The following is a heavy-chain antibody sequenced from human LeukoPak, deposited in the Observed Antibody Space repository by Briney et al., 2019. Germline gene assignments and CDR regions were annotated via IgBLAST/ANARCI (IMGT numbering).Heavy chain of an antibody. CDR1: EFSVGSNY. CDR3: ARDHHQLQGWELFYYFDY. J-gene: IGHJ4*02. D-gene: IGHD1-26*01. CDR2: IYSGGST. V-gene: IGHV3-66*01. Sequence: GGSLRLSCAASEFSVGSNYMTWVRQAPGKGLEWVSLIYSGGSTYYADSVKGRFTISRDNSKNTLYLQMNSLRAEDTAVYYCARDHHQLQGWELFYYFDYWGQGTPVTVSS.